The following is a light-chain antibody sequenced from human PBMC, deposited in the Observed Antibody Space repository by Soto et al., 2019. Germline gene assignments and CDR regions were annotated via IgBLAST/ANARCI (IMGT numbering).Light chain of an antibody. J-gene: IGLJ1*01. CDR1: SSDVGGYNY. CDR3: SSYAGRRNV. Sequence: QSVLTQPPSASGSPGQSVAISCTGTSSDVGGYNYVSWYQQHPGKAPKLMIYEVNKRPSGVPDRFSGSTSGNTASLTVSGLQAEAEGDYYCSSYAGRRNVFGTGTKCTGL. CDR2: EVN. V-gene: IGLV2-8*01.